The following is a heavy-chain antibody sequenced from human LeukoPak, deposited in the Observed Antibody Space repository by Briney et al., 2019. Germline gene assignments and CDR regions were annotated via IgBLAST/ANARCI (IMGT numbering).Heavy chain of an antibody. V-gene: IGHV3-30*18. Sequence: PGGSLRLSCAASGFTFSSYGMHWVRQAPGKGLEWVAVISYDGSNKYYADSVKGRFTISRDNSKNTLYLQMNSLRAEDTALYYCAKGEDCTNGVCYSARGLDGWGQGTTVSVSS. D-gene: IGHD2-8*01. J-gene: IGHJ6*02. CDR2: ISYDGSNK. CDR3: AKGEDCTNGVCYSARGLDG. CDR1: GFTFSSYG.